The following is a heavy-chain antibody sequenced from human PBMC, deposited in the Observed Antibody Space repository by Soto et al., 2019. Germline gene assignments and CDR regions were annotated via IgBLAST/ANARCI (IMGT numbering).Heavy chain of an antibody. CDR3: AGDSNESWFYN. V-gene: IGHV4-38-2*02. CDR1: GYSVRSGHY. J-gene: IGHJ5*02. CDR2: VQHFGTT. Sequence: SETLSLTCTVSGYSVRSGHYWGWVRQSPGKGLEWIASVQHFGTTLYNPSLKTRVTVSVDTSKNQFSLRLSFVTAADTAVYYCAGDSNESWFYNWGQGTQVTVPQ. D-gene: IGHD4-4*01.